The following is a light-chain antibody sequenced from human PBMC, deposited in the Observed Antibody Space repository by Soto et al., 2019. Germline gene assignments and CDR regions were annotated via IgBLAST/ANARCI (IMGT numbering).Light chain of an antibody. CDR3: SAYAGSNKLV. CDR1: SSDVGAYGY. J-gene: IGLJ2*01. CDR2: EVS. Sequence: QSVLTQPPSASGSLGQSVTISCTGTSSDVGAYGYVSWYQQHPGKAPKLMIYEVSKWPSGVPDRFSGSKSGNTASLTVSGLQAEDEADYYCSAYAGSNKLVFGGGTKVTVL. V-gene: IGLV2-8*01.